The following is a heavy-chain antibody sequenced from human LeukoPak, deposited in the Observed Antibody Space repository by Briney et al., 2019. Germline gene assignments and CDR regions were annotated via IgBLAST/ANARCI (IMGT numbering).Heavy chain of an antibody. D-gene: IGHD3-10*01. CDR3: ARERLGTMVRGVIGY. CDR1: GFTFSSYE. Sequence: GGSLRLSCAVSGFTFSSYEMNWVRQAPGKGLEWVSYISSSGSTIYYADSVKGRFTISRDNAKNSLYLQMNSLRAEDTAVYYCARERLGTMVRGVIGYWGQGTLVTVSS. CDR2: ISSSGSTI. V-gene: IGHV3-48*03. J-gene: IGHJ4*02.